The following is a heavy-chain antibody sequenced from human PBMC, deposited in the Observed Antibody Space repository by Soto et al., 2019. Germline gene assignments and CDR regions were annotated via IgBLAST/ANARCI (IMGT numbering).Heavy chain of an antibody. V-gene: IGHV1-69*06. D-gene: IGHD5-18*01. Sequence: RASVKVSCKASGGTFSSYAISWVRQAPGQGLEWMGGIIPIFGTANYAQKFQGRVTITADKSTSTAYMELSSLRSEDTAVYYCARLGSVDTAMAMSAEWPPSPNYYYYGMDVWGQGTTVTVSS. J-gene: IGHJ6*02. CDR2: IIPIFGTA. CDR3: ARLGSVDTAMAMSAEWPPSPNYYYYGMDV. CDR1: GGTFSSYA.